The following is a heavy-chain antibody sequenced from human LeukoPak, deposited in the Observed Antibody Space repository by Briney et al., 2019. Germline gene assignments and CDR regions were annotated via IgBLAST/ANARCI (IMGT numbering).Heavy chain of an antibody. D-gene: IGHD2-2*02. J-gene: IGHJ4*02. Sequence: SETLSLTCTVSGGSISSYYWSWIRQPPGKGLEWIGYIYCSGSTNYNPSLKSRVTISVDTSKNQFSLKLSSVTAADTAVYYCARDVCSSTSCYSGLGYWGQGTLVTVSS. CDR1: GGSISSYY. V-gene: IGHV4-59*12. CDR2: IYCSGST. CDR3: ARDVCSSTSCYSGLGY.